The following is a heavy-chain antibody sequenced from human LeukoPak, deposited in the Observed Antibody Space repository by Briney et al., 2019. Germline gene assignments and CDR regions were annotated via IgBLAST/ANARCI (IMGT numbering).Heavy chain of an antibody. Sequence: GGSLRLSCAASGFTFSSYSMNWVRQAPGKGLEWVSSISGSSSYIYYADSVKGRFTISRDNAKNSLYLQMNSLRAEDTAVYYCARDEAVGWLPNWFDPWGQGTLVTVSS. D-gene: IGHD6-19*01. CDR3: ARDEAVGWLPNWFDP. CDR1: GFTFSSYS. CDR2: ISGSSSYI. J-gene: IGHJ5*02. V-gene: IGHV3-21*01.